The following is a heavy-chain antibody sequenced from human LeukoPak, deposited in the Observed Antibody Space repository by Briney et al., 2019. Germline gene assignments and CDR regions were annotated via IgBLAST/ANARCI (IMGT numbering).Heavy chain of an antibody. Sequence: PSETLCLTCTVSGGSISSYYWSWIRQPPGKGLEWIGYIYYSGSTNYNPSLKSRVTISVDTSKNQFSLKLSSVTAADTAVYYCARHKDDFWSGYGNNWFDPWGQGTLVTVSS. CDR1: GGSISSYY. CDR2: IYYSGST. V-gene: IGHV4-59*08. D-gene: IGHD3-3*01. CDR3: ARHKDDFWSGYGNNWFDP. J-gene: IGHJ5*02.